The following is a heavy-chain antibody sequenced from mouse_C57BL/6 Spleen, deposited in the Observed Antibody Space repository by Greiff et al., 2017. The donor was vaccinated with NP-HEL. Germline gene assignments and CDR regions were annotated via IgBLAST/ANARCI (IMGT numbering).Heavy chain of an antibody. D-gene: IGHD2-4*01. CDR3: ARALYYDYDSAWFAY. CDR2: IYPRSGNT. J-gene: IGHJ3*01. Sequence: QVQLKESGAELARPGASVKLSCKASGYTFTSYGISWVKQRTGQGLEWIGEIYPRSGNTYYNEKFKGKATLTADKSSSTAYMELRSLTSEDSAVYFCARALYYDYDSAWFAYWGQGTLVTVSA. CDR1: GYTFTSYG. V-gene: IGHV1-81*01.